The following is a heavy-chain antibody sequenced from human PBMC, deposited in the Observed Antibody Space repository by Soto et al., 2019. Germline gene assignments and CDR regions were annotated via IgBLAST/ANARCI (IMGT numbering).Heavy chain of an antibody. CDR1: GYTFTSYG. V-gene: IGHV1-18*04. CDR2: ISAYNGNT. J-gene: IGHJ4*02. Sequence: ASVKVSCKASGYTFTSYGISWVRQAPGQGLEWMGWISAYNGNTNYAQKLQGRVTMTTDTSTSTAYMELRSLRSDDTAVYYCARESTYDSSGYYVDYWGKGTLVTVSS. CDR3: ARESTYDSSGYYVDY. D-gene: IGHD3-22*01.